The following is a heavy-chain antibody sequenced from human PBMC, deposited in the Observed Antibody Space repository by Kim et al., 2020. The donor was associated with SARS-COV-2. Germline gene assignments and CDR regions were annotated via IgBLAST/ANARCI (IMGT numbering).Heavy chain of an antibody. D-gene: IGHD2-21*02. V-gene: IGHV3-74*01. Sequence: GGSLRLSCAASGFTFSSHWMHWVCQPPGKGLVWVSRINWDGSSTTYADSVKGRFTISRDNAKNTLYLQMNSLRDEDTAVYYCARVTAYCGGDCYFDSWGQGTLVAVSS. CDR3: ARVTAYCGGDCYFDS. J-gene: IGHJ4*02. CDR1: GFTFSSHW. CDR2: INWDGSST.